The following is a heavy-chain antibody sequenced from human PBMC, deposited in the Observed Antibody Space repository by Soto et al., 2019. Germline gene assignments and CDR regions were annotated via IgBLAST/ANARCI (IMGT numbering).Heavy chain of an antibody. Sequence: SETLSLTCTVSGGSISSSSYYWGWIRQPPGKGLEWIGSIYYSGSTYYNPSLKSRVTISVDTSKNQFSLKLSSVTAADTAVYYCARHRVAATGYYYYYMDVWGKGTTVTVSS. V-gene: IGHV4-39*01. CDR1: GGSISSSSYY. CDR2: IYYSGST. CDR3: ARHRVAATGYYYYYMDV. D-gene: IGHD2-15*01. J-gene: IGHJ6*03.